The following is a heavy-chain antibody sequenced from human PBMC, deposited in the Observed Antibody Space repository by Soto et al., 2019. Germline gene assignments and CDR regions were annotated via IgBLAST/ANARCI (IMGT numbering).Heavy chain of an antibody. CDR2: INAGNGNT. CDR3: ARAGIAAAGTAYYYMDV. Sequence: ASVKVSCKASGYTFTSYAMHWVRQAPGQRLEWMGWINAGNGNTKYSQKFQGRVTITRDKSASTAYMELSSLRSEDTAVYYCARAGIAAAGTAYYYMDVWGKGTTVTVSS. V-gene: IGHV1-3*01. J-gene: IGHJ6*03. D-gene: IGHD6-13*01. CDR1: GYTFTSYA.